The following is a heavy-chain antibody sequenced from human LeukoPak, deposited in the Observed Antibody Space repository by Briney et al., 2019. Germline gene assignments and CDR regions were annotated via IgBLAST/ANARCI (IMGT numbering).Heavy chain of an antibody. CDR3: ARDYCSSTSCLFDY. CDR2: INPNSGDT. D-gene: IGHD2-2*01. J-gene: IGHJ4*02. CDR1: GYTFTGYH. V-gene: IGHV1-2*06. Sequence: ASVKVSCEASGYTFTGYHMHWVRQAPGQGLEWMGRINPNSGDTNYAQKFQGRVTMTRDTSISTAYMELSRLRSDDTAVYYCARDYCSSTSCLFDYWGQGTLVTVSS.